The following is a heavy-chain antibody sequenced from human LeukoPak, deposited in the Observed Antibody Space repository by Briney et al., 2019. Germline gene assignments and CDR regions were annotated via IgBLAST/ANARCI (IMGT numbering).Heavy chain of an antibody. Sequence: ASVKVSCKASGYTFTGYYMHWVRQAPGQGLEWLGWINPNSGGTNYAQKFQGRVTMTRDTSISTAYMELSRLSSDDTAVYYCARVWEYSSSYLDYWGQGTLVTVSS. D-gene: IGHD6-13*01. V-gene: IGHV1-2*02. CDR3: ARVWEYSSSYLDY. J-gene: IGHJ4*02. CDR2: INPNSGGT. CDR1: GYTFTGYY.